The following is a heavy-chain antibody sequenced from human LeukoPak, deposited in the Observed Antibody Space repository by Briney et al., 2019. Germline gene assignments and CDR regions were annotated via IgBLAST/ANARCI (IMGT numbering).Heavy chain of an antibody. J-gene: IGHJ4*02. CDR1: GGSISSYY. CDR3: VREDYYHSSAYYPDY. V-gene: IGHV4-59*04. D-gene: IGHD3-22*01. CDR2: IYHSGST. Sequence: SETLSLTCTVSGGSISSYYWSWIRQPPGKGLEWIGSIYHSGSTYYNPSLKSRVTMSVDTSKNQFSLKLTSVTAADTAVYYCVREDYYHSSAYYPDYWGQGTLVTVSS.